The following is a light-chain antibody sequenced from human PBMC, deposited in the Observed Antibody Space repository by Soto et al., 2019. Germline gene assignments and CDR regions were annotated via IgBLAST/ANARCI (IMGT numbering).Light chain of an antibody. V-gene: IGKV3-15*01. J-gene: IGKJ2*01. CDR3: QQYNKWPGT. CDR1: VSVGRG. CDR2: GAS. Sequence: EVVMTQSPATLSVSPGERATLSCRASVSVGRGLVWYQQRAGQAPRLLIYGASTRSTGIPARFSGSGSETEFTLTISSLQSEDFAVYYCQQYNKWPGTFGQGTKLEIK.